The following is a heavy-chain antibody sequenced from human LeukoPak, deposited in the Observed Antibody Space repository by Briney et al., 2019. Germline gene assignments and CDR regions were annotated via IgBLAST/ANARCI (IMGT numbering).Heavy chain of an antibody. J-gene: IGHJ4*02. CDR2: ICYDGSNK. CDR3: ARDDNIVAHNFDY. Sequence: GGSLRLSCAASGFTFSSYGMHWVRQAPGKGLEWVAVICYDGSNKYYADSVKGRFTISRDNSKNTLYLQMNSLRAEDTAVYYCARDDNIVAHNFDYWGQGTLVTVSS. V-gene: IGHV3-33*01. CDR1: GFTFSSYG. D-gene: IGHD5-12*01.